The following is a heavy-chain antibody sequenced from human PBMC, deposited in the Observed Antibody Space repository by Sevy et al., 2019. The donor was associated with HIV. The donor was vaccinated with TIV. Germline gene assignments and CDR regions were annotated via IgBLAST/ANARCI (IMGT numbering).Heavy chain of an antibody. CDR1: GFTFSNYN. Sequence: GGSLRLSCAASGFTFSNYNMNWVRQAPGKGLEWVSSISSSSNYISYADSMKGRFTISRDNAKNSLYLQMNSLRAEDTAVYYCARVAAYCSGGSCFPGYYYGMDVWGQGTTVTVSS. V-gene: IGHV3-21*01. D-gene: IGHD2-15*01. J-gene: IGHJ6*02. CDR3: ARVAAYCSGGSCFPGYYYGMDV. CDR2: ISSSSNYI.